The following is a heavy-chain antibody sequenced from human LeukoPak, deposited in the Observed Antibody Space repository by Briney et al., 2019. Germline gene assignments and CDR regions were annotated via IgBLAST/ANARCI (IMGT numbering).Heavy chain of an antibody. D-gene: IGHD6-19*01. V-gene: IGHV4-34*01. CDR2: INHSGST. CDR3: ARDQRGDSSGWPDAFDI. Sequence: PSETLSLTCAVYGGSFSGYYWSWIRQPPGKGLEWIGEINHSGSTNYNPSLKSRVTISVDTSKNQFSLKLSSVTAADTAVYYCARDQRGDSSGWPDAFDIWGQGTMVTVSS. CDR1: GGSFSGYY. J-gene: IGHJ3*02.